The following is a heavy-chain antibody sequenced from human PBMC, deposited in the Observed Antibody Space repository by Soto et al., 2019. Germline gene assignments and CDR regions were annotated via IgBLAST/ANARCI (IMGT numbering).Heavy chain of an antibody. CDR2: IYPSDSDT. J-gene: IGHJ4*02. D-gene: IGHD4-17*01. CDR1: GYTFTIYW. V-gene: IGHV5-51*01. Sequence: LGESLKISCQVSGYTFTIYWIGWVRQMPGKGLEWMGIIYPSDSDTRYSPSFRGQVTISADQSINTAYLQWDSLKASDTAIYYCARPANTVADHFDLWGQGTPVTVSS. CDR3: ARPANTVADHFDL.